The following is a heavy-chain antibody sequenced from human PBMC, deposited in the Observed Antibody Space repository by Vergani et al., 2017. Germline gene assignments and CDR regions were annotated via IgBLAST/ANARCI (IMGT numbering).Heavy chain of an antibody. Sequence: QLQLQESGPGLVKPSETLSLTCSVSFDSIRNLYCNWIRQPPGKGLEWIGSIHYSENTNYNPSLKTRVTISVDTSKNQFSLTLTSVTAADTAVYYCASDTHSGQRADRWGQGILVTV. V-gene: IGHV4-59*11. D-gene: IGHD6-19*01. CDR1: FDSIRNLY. CDR2: IHYSENT. CDR3: ASDTHSGQRADR. J-gene: IGHJ5*02.